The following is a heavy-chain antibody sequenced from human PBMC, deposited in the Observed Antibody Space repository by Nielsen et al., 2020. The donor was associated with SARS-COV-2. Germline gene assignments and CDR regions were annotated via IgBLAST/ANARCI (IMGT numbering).Heavy chain of an antibody. D-gene: IGHD3-3*01. V-gene: IGHV3-30*18. J-gene: IGHJ4*02. CDR1: GFTFSSYG. Sequence: GESLKISCAASGFTFSSYGMHWVRQAPGKGLEWVAVISYDGSNKYYADSVKGRFTISRDNSKNTLYLQMNSLRAEDTAVYYCAKDRRYDFWSGHFDYWGQGTLDTVSS. CDR3: AKDRRYDFWSGHFDY. CDR2: ISYDGSNK.